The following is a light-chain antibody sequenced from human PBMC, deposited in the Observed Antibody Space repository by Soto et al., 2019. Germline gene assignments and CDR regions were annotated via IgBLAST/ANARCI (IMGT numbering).Light chain of an antibody. V-gene: IGKV3-20*01. CDR1: QSVSSSY. CDR3: QQFET. Sequence: EIVLTQSPGTLFLSPGEIATLSCRASQSVSSSYLAWYQQKPGQAPRLLIYGASSRATGIPDRFSGSGSGTDFTLTISRLEPEDFAVYYCQQFETFGGGTKVEIK. J-gene: IGKJ4*01. CDR2: GAS.